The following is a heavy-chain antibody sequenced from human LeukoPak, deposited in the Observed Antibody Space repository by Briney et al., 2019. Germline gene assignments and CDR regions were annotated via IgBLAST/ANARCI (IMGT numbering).Heavy chain of an antibody. V-gene: IGHV3-74*01. CDR3: ARARVGYNYLYFDY. CDR1: GFTFSSYW. Sequence: PGGSLRLSCAASGFTFSSYWMHWVRQAPGKGLVWVSRIKGDGSISYADSVKGRFTISRDNAKNTLYLQMNSLRAEDTAVYYCARARVGYNYLYFDYWGQGSLVTVSS. J-gene: IGHJ4*02. CDR2: IKGDGSI. D-gene: IGHD5-24*01.